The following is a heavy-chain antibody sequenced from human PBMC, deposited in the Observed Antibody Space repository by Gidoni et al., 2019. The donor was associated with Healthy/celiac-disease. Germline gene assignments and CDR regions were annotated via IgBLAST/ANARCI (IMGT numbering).Heavy chain of an antibody. J-gene: IGHJ4*02. CDR2: IYYSGST. CDR3: ARLPIVGDAPGDFDY. D-gene: IGHD1-26*01. Sequence: QLQLQESGPGLVKPSETLSLTCTVSGGSISSSSYYWGWIRQPPGKGLEWIGSIYYSGSTYYNPSLKSRVTISVDTSKNQFSLKLSSVTAADTAVYYCARLPIVGDAPGDFDYWGQGTLVTVSS. CDR1: GGSISSSSYY. V-gene: IGHV4-39*01.